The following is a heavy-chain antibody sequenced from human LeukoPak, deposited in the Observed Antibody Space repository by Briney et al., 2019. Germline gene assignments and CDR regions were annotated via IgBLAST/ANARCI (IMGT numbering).Heavy chain of an antibody. CDR1: GYTFTGYY. CDR2: INPNSGGT. Sequence: ASVKVSCKASGYTFTGYYIHLVRQAPGQGREWMGWINPNSGGTNYAQKFQGRVTMTRDTSISTAYMELSSLRSDDTAVYYCAGESSRWLTRVGRGEQIIYYLYYGMDVWGQGTKVNVSS. CDR3: AGESSRWLTRVGRGEQIIYYLYYGMDV. V-gene: IGHV1-2*02. D-gene: IGHD6-13*01. J-gene: IGHJ6*02.